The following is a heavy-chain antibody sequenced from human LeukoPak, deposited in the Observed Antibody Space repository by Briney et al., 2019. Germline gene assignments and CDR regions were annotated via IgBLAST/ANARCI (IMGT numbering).Heavy chain of an antibody. CDR3: AKEVDRTSPFDY. Sequence: GGSLRLSCAASGFTFSSYAMSWVCQAPGKGLEWVSSISGSGGGTYYADSVKGRFTVSRDNSKNTLSLQMNSLRAEDTAVYYCAKEVDRTSPFDYWGQGTLVIVSS. CDR1: GFTFSSYA. D-gene: IGHD5-12*01. V-gene: IGHV3-23*01. CDR2: ISGSGGGT. J-gene: IGHJ4*02.